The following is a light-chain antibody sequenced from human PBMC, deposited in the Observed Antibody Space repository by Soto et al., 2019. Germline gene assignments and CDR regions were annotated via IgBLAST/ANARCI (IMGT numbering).Light chain of an antibody. Sequence: ILFTRSPGTLSLSNGHRATVSCRYNXRVSGSYLEWYQQKPGHSPRXSIDGXSTRATGSPDGFSGSGSGTDFSLTIRGLKPEDFAVYYCQQYRISTNTFGRGTRLEIK. CDR3: QQYRISTNT. J-gene: IGKJ5*01. CDR2: GXS. CDR1: XRVSGSY. V-gene: IGKV3-20*01.